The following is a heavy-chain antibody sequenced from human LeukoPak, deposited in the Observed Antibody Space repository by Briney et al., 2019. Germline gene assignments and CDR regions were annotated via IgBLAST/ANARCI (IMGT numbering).Heavy chain of an antibody. Sequence: RPSETLSLTCTVSGGSISSYYWSWIRQPPGKGLEWVGSIYYSGSTNYHPSLKSRVTISVDPAKTQFSLKLSSVPAADTAVYYCASSHYDFWSGLKPNWFDPWGQGTLVTVSS. J-gene: IGHJ5*02. CDR1: GGSISSYY. CDR3: ASSHYDFWSGLKPNWFDP. CDR2: IYYSGST. D-gene: IGHD3-3*01. V-gene: IGHV4-59*01.